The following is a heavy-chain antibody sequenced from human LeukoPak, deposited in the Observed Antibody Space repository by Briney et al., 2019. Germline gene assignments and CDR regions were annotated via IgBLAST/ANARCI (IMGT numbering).Heavy chain of an antibody. J-gene: IGHJ5*02. D-gene: IGHD5-24*01. CDR3: ARSLQFNWFDP. Sequence: GASVKVSCKASGYSFTSYYMHWVRQAPGQGLEWMGWISAYNGNTNYAQKLQGRVTMTTDTSTSTAYMELRSLRSDDTAVYYCARSLQFNWFDPWGQGTLVTVSS. CDR2: ISAYNGNT. V-gene: IGHV1-18*04. CDR1: GYSFTSYY.